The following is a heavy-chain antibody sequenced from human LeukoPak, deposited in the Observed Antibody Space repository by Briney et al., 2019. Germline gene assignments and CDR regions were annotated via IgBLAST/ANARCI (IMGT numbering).Heavy chain of an antibody. Sequence: PSETLSLTCTVSGGSISSSSYYWSWTRQHPGKGLEWIGYVYYSGSTNYNPSLKSRLTISVDTSQNQFSLKLSSVTAADTAVYYCARIYSSSWYVYFDYWGQGTLVTVSS. CDR3: ARIYSSSWYVYFDY. CDR2: VYYSGST. V-gene: IGHV4-31*03. CDR1: GGSISSSSYY. J-gene: IGHJ4*02. D-gene: IGHD6-13*01.